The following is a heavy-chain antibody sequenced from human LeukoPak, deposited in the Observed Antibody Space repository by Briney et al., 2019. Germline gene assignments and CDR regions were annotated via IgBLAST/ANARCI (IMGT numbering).Heavy chain of an antibody. D-gene: IGHD3-10*01. CDR3: AFAVREPAY. CDR1: GFSFRDYY. V-gene: IGHV3-11*04. Sequence: GGSLTLSCAVSGFSFRDYYMSWIRQAPGKRLEWVSHISASGTDTRYTDSVKGRFTISRDNANNRLFLQMNSLRVDDTAVYYCAFAVREPAYWGQGTLVTVSS. J-gene: IGHJ4*02. CDR2: ISASGTDT.